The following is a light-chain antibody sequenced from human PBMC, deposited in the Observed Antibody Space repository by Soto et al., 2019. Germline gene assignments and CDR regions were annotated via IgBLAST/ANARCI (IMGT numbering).Light chain of an antibody. V-gene: IGKV3-15*01. J-gene: IGKJ1*01. Sequence: EIVLTQSPGTLSLSPGERATLSCRASQSVGDTYLAWYQQKPGQAPRLLIYGASTRATGIPARFSGSGSGTEFTLTISSLQSEDFAVYYCQQYNNWPRTFGQGTKVDIK. CDR2: GAS. CDR3: QQYNNWPRT. CDR1: QSVGDT.